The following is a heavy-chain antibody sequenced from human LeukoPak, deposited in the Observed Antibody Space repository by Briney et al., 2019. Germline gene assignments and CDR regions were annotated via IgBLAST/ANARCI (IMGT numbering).Heavy chain of an antibody. Sequence: GRSLRLSCAASGFTFSSYAMHWVRQAPGEGLEWVAVISYDGSNKYYADSVKGRFTISRDNSKNTLYLQMNSLRAEDTAVYYCARFRYCSSTSCPNGMDVWGQGTTVTVSS. J-gene: IGHJ6*02. CDR3: ARFRYCSSTSCPNGMDV. D-gene: IGHD2-2*01. CDR2: ISYDGSNK. CDR1: GFTFSSYA. V-gene: IGHV3-30-3*01.